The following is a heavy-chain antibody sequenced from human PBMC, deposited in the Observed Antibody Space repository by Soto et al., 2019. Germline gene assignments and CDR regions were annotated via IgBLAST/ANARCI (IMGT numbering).Heavy chain of an antibody. D-gene: IGHD6-19*01. V-gene: IGHV3-30*18. Sequence: GGSLRLSCAASGFTFSSYGMHWVRQAPGKGLEWVAVISYDGSNKYYADSVKGRFTISRDNSKNTLYLQMNSLRAEDTAVYYCAKVGVEQWLFDYWGQGTLVTVSS. J-gene: IGHJ4*02. CDR2: ISYDGSNK. CDR1: GFTFSSYG. CDR3: AKVGVEQWLFDY.